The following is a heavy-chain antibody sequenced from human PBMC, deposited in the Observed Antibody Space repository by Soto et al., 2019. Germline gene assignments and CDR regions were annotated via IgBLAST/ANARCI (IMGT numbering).Heavy chain of an antibody. Sequence: EVQLVESGGGLIQPGGSLRLSCAASGFTVSSNYMSWVRQAPGKGLEWVSVIYSGGSTYYADSVKGRFTISRDNSKNTLYLQMNSLRAEDTAVYYCARGSAVYYYGMDVWGRGTTVTVSS. CDR2: IYSGGST. CDR1: GFTVSSNY. J-gene: IGHJ6*02. D-gene: IGHD6-13*01. V-gene: IGHV3-53*01. CDR3: ARGSAVYYYGMDV.